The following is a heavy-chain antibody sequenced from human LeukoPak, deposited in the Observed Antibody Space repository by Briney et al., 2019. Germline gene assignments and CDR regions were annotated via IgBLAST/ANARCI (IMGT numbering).Heavy chain of an antibody. CDR2: INPSGGST. D-gene: IGHD6-13*01. CDR3: ARDEAKLVRSFDY. V-gene: IGHV1-46*01. CDR1: GYTFTSYG. Sequence: ASVKVSCKASGYTFTSYGISWVRQAPGQGLEWMGIINPSGGSTSYAQKFQGRVTMTRDTSTSTVYMELSSLRSEDTAVYYCARDEAKLVRSFDYWGQGTLVTVSS. J-gene: IGHJ4*02.